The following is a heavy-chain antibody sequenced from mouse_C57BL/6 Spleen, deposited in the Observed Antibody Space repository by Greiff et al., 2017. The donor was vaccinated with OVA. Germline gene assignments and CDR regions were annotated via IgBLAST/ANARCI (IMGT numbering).Heavy chain of an antibody. V-gene: IGHV1-55*01. CDR2: IYPGSGST. D-gene: IGHD4-1*01. Sequence: QVQLQQPGAELVKPGASVKMSCKASGYTFTSYWITWVKQRPGQGLEWIGDIYPGSGSTNYNEKFKSKATLTVDTSSSTAYMQISSLTSEDSAVYYCARGDNWALSAMDYWGQGTSVTVSS. J-gene: IGHJ4*01. CDR1: GYTFTSYW. CDR3: ARGDNWALSAMDY.